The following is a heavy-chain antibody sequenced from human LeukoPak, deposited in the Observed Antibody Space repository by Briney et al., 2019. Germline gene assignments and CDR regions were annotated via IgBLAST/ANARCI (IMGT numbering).Heavy chain of an antibody. Sequence: GGSLRLSCAASGFTFSSYWMSWVRQAPGKGLEWVSAISGSGGTTNYADSVKGRFTISRDNSKNTLYLHMNSLRAEDTAVYYCARWFGDNWGQGTLVTVSS. CDR2: ISGSGGTT. CDR3: ARWFGDN. D-gene: IGHD3-10*01. J-gene: IGHJ4*02. V-gene: IGHV3-23*01. CDR1: GFTFSSYW.